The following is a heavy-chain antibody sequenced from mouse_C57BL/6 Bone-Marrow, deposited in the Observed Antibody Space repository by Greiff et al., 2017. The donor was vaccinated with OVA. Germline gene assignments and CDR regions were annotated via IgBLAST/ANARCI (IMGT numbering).Heavy chain of an antibody. CDR1: GFTFSSYT. Sequence: DVHLVESGGGLVKPGGSLKLSCAASGFTFSSYTMSWVRQTPEKRLEWVATISGGGGNPYYPDSVKGRFTISRDKAKNTLYLQMSSLRSEDTALYYSARGAYYEYDYWGQGTTLTVSS. CDR2: ISGGGGNP. CDR3: ARGAYYEYDY. V-gene: IGHV5-9*01. D-gene: IGHD2-4*01. J-gene: IGHJ2*01.